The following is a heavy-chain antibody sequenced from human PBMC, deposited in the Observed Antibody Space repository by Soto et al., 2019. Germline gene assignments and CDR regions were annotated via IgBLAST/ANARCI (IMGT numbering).Heavy chain of an antibody. V-gene: IGHV1-69*13. CDR1: GGSFGKSA. D-gene: IGHD3-3*01. CDR2: FIPVYRTL. J-gene: IGHJ4*02. CDR3: ATGVIWIGYFTVDS. Sequence: SVKVSCKASGGSFGKSAINWVRQTPGQGLEWLGGFIPVYRTLNYAQKFQGRVTITADESTGTAYMTLSSLASDDTAVYYCATGVIWIGYFTVDSWGQGTRVTVYS.